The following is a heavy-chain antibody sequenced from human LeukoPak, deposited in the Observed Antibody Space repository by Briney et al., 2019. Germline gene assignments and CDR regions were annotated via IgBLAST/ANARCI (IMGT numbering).Heavy chain of an antibody. J-gene: IGHJ6*03. D-gene: IGHD5-12*01. Sequence: ASARVSCKASGYTFTGYYIHWVREAPGQGLEWMGWINPNSGGTNHAQNLQGRVTITTDTSTTTAYMELRTLRSDDTAVYYCARVLVATTPYYYYYMAVWGKGTTVTVSS. CDR3: ARVLVATTPYYYYYMAV. CDR2: INPNSGGT. V-gene: IGHV1-2*02. CDR1: GYTFTGYY.